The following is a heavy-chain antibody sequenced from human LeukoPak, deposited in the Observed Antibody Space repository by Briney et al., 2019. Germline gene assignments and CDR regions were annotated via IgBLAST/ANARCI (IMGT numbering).Heavy chain of an antibody. Sequence: SGTLSLTCGVSAGSISNGNWWSWVRQPPGKGLEWIGEIHRSGSTNCNPSLKSRVTISVDKSKNQFSLMLTSVTAADTAVYYCARNGYYSADYWGQGTLVTVSS. J-gene: IGHJ4*02. CDR3: ARNGYYSADY. CDR1: AGSISNGNW. D-gene: IGHD4-17*01. CDR2: IHRSGST. V-gene: IGHV4-4*02.